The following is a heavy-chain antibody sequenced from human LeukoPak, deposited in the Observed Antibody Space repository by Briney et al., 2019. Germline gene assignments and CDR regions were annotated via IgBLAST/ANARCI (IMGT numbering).Heavy chain of an antibody. CDR1: GGSISNKY. CDR2: IYYSGST. D-gene: IGHD3-3*01. J-gene: IGHJ6*03. Sequence: SETLSLTCTVSGGSISNKYWSWIRQPPGKGLEWIGYIYYSGSTNYNPSLKSRVTILVDTSKNQFSLKLSSVTAADTAVYYCARGVYYYYYMDVWGKGTTVTVSS. V-gene: IGHV4-59*08. CDR3: ARGVYYYYYMDV.